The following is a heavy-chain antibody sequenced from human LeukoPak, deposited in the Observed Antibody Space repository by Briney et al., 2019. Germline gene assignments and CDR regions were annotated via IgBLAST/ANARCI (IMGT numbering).Heavy chain of an antibody. D-gene: IGHD1-7*01. CDR3: ARADWNYANY. Sequence: ASVKVSCKASGYTLTGYYMHWVRQAPGQGLEWMGWINPNSGATNYAQKFQGRVTMTRDTSINTAYMDLSSLRSDDTAVYYCARADWNYANYWGQGTLVTVSS. J-gene: IGHJ4*02. CDR2: INPNSGAT. CDR1: GYTLTGYY. V-gene: IGHV1-2*02.